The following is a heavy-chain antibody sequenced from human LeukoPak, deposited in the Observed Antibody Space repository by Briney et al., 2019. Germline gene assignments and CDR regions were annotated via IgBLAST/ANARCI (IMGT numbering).Heavy chain of an antibody. D-gene: IGHD3-3*01. CDR2: IYYSGST. CDR1: GGSIGINNYY. Sequence: SETLSLTCTVSGGSIGINNYYWGWIRQPPGKGLEWIGNIYYSGSTYYNPSLKSRVTISVDTSKNQFSLKLSSVTAADTAVYYCARLPRYDFWTWGQGTLVTVSS. CDR3: ARLPRYDFWT. J-gene: IGHJ5*02. V-gene: IGHV4-39*01.